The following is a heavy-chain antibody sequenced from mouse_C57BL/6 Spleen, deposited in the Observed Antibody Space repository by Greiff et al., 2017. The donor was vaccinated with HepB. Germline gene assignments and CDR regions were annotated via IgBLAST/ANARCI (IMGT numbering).Heavy chain of an antibody. D-gene: IGHD1-1*01. CDR2: INPSSGYT. Sequence: QVQLQQPGAELAKPGASVKLSCKASGYTFTSYWMHWVKQRPGQGLEWIGYINPSSGYTKYNQKFKDKATLTADKSSSTAYMQLSSLTYEDSAVYYCARRDYGSSYEGFFAYWGQGTLVTVSA. J-gene: IGHJ3*01. V-gene: IGHV1-7*01. CDR1: GYTFTSYW. CDR3: ARRDYGSSYEGFFAY.